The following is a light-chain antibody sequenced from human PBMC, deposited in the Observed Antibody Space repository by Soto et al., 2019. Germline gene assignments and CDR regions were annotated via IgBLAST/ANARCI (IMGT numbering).Light chain of an antibody. J-gene: IGKJ2*01. CDR2: AAS. CDR1: QGISSY. Sequence: DIQLTQSPSFLSASVGDRVTITCRASQGISSYLAWYQQKPGKAPKLLIYAASTLQSGVPSRFSGSGSGTEFTLTNSSLQPEDFATYSCQQLNSYPYTFGQGTKLEIK. V-gene: IGKV1-9*01. CDR3: QQLNSYPYT.